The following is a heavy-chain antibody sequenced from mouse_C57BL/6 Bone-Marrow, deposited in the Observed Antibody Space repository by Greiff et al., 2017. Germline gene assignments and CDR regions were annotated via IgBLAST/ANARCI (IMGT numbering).Heavy chain of an antibody. V-gene: IGHV2-2*01. J-gene: IGHJ2*01. Sequence: VMLVESGPGLVQPSQSLSITCTVSGFSLTSYGVHWVRQSPGQGLEWLGVIWSGGSTDYNAAFISRLSISKDNSKSQVFCKMNSLQADDTAIYYCASKGGYFDYWGQGTTLTVSS. CDR2: IWSGGST. CDR3: ASKGGYFDY. CDR1: GFSLTSYG.